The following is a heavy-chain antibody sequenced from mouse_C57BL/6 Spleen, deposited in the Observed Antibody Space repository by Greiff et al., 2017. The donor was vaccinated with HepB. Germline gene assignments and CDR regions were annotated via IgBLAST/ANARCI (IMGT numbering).Heavy chain of an antibody. J-gene: IGHJ4*01. CDR2: ISDGGSYT. D-gene: IGHD2-1*01. CDR3: ARDIYYDYGAMDY. Sequence: EVQLVESGGGLVKPGGSLKLSCAASGFTFSSYAMSWVRQTPEKRLEWVATISDGGSYTYYPDNVKGRFTISRDNAKNNLYLQMSHLKSEDTAMYYCARDIYYDYGAMDYWGQGTSVTVSS. CDR1: GFTFSSYA. V-gene: IGHV5-4*01.